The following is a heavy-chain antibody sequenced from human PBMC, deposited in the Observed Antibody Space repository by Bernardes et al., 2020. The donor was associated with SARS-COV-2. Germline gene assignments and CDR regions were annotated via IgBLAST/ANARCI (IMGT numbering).Heavy chain of an antibody. Sequence: SETLSLTCTVSGGSISGSYWSWVRQPPGKGLEWIGYIYYSGSTNYNPSLESRVTISIDTSKNQVSLRLRSVTAADTAVYYCARAGQSTSWLSYYYGLHVWGQGTTVTVSS. V-gene: IGHV4-59*01. J-gene: IGHJ6*02. D-gene: IGHD6-13*01. CDR3: ARAGQSTSWLSYYYGLHV. CDR2: IYYSGST. CDR1: GGSISGSY.